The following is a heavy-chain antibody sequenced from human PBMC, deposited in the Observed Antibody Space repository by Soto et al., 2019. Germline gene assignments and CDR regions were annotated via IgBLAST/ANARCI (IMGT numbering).Heavy chain of an antibody. CDR3: ASIIVVVPAASYIAAAGTEDY. D-gene: IGHD2-2*01. Sequence: GGSLRLSCAASGFTFSSYWMSWVRQAPGKGLEWVANIKQDGSEKYYVDSVKGRFTISRDNAKNSLYLQMNSLRAEDTAVYYCASIIVVVPAASYIAAAGTEDYWGQGTLVTVSS. CDR2: IKQDGSEK. J-gene: IGHJ4*02. V-gene: IGHV3-7*01. CDR1: GFTFSSYW.